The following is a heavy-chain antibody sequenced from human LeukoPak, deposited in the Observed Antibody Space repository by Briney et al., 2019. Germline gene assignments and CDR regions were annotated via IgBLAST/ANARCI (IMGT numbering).Heavy chain of an antibody. CDR2: IDHSGST. D-gene: IGHD1-14*01. CDR1: SGSFNDHY. CDR3: VRGPNDSDHDFDY. J-gene: IGHJ4*02. V-gene: IGHV4-34*01. Sequence: SETLSLTCAVYSGSFNDHYWSWIRQSPGEGLEWIGQIDHSGSTAYTSSLKSRVTMSVDPSKNQFSLRLISVTDADTAVYYCVRGPNDSDHDFDYWGQGTLVTVSS.